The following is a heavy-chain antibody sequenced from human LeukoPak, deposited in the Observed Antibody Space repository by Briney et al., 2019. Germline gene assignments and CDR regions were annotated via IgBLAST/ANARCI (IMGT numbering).Heavy chain of an antibody. CDR3: ARDHYHKIHSVMVTAPDY. J-gene: IGHJ4*02. CDR2: FDPEDGET. V-gene: IGHV1-24*01. D-gene: IGHD2-21*02. CDR1: GYTLTELS. Sequence: AASVKVSCKVSGYTLTELSMHWVRQAPGKGLEWMGGFDPEDGETIYAQKFQGRVTMTEDTSTDTAYMELSSLRSEDTAVYYCARDHYHKIHSVMVTAPDYWGQGTLVIVSS.